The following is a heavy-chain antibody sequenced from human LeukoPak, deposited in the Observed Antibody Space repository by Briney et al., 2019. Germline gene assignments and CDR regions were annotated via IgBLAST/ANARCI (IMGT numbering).Heavy chain of an antibody. J-gene: IGHJ4*02. Sequence: SETLSLTCTVSGGSISSYYWSWIRQPPGKGLEWIGHTYDRGSTCYNPSFKSRVTISVDTSKNQFSLKLSSVAAADTAVYYCARDGGGWHYFEYWGQGTRVTVSS. CDR3: ARDGGGWHYFEY. D-gene: IGHD6-19*01. CDR2: TYDRGST. CDR1: GGSISSYY. V-gene: IGHV4-59*06.